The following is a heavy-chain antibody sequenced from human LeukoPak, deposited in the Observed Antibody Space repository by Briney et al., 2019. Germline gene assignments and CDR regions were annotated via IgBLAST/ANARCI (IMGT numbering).Heavy chain of an antibody. CDR1: GYTFTKYY. CDR3: AREQSGGLRANLGGLFASYYTYYYMDV. J-gene: IGHJ6*03. D-gene: IGHD3-16*01. Sequence: GASVKVSCKASGYTFTKYYIHWVRQAPGQGLEWMGMINPSGGATTYAQRFQGRVTMTGDLSTTTVYMDLRSLRSEDTAVYFCAREQSGGLRANLGGLFASYYTYYYMDVWGRGTTVTVSS. V-gene: IGHV1-46*01. CDR2: INPSGGAT.